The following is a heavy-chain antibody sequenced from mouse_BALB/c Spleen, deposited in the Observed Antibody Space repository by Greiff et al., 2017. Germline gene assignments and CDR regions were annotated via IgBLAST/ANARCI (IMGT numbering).Heavy chain of an antibody. CDR2: INPSNGGT. V-gene: IGHV1S81*02. D-gene: IGHD1-1*01. Sequence: QVQLQQPGAELVKPGASVKLSCKASGYTFTSYYMYWVKQRPGQGLEWIGGINPSNGGTNFNEKFKSKATLTVDKSSSTAYMQLSSPTSEDSAVYYCTRLLRSLFDVWGAGTTVTVSS. CDR3: TRLLRSLFDV. CDR1: GYTFTSYY. J-gene: IGHJ1*01.